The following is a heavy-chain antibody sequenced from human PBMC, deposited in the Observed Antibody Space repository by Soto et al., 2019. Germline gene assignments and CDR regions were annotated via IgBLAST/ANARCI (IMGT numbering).Heavy chain of an antibody. CDR3: ARGEGIAVAADY. D-gene: IGHD6-19*01. V-gene: IGHV3-33*01. CDR1: GFTFSSYG. J-gene: IGHJ4*02. Sequence: QVQLVESGGGVVQPGRSLRLSCAASGFTFSSYGMHWVRQAPGKGLEWVAVIWYDGSNKYYADSVKGRFTISRDNSKNTLYLQMNSLRAEDTALYYCARGEGIAVAADYWGQGTLVTVSS. CDR2: IWYDGSNK.